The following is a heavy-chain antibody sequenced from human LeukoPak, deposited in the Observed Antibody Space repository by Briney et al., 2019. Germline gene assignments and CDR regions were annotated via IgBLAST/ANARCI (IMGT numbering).Heavy chain of an antibody. CDR1: GYSISSGYY. Sequence: SETLSLTCTVSGYSISSGYYWGWIRQPPGKGLEWIAYIYYSGSTNYNPSLKSRVTISVDTSKNQFSLKLSSVTAADTAVYYCARRYGSGSSGTFDYWGRGTLVTVSS. CDR3: ARRYGSGSSGTFDY. J-gene: IGHJ4*02. V-gene: IGHV4-61*01. CDR2: IYYSGST. D-gene: IGHD3-10*01.